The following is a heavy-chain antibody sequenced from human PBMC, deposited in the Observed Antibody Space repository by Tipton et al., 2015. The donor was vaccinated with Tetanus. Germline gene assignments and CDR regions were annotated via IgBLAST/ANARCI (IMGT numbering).Heavy chain of an antibody. D-gene: IGHD7-27*01. CDR2: IYYSGGT. CDR3: ARGRNWGTDY. CDR1: GGSISSGDYY. Sequence: TLSLTCTVSGGSISSGDYYWSWIRQPPGKGLEWIGYIYYSGGTYYNPPLKSRVTISVDTSKSQFSLKLSSVTAADTAVYYCARGRNWGTDYWGQGILVTVSS. V-gene: IGHV4-30-4*01. J-gene: IGHJ4*02.